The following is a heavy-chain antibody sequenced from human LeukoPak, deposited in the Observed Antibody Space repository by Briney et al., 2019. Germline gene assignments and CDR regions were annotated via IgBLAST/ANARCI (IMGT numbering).Heavy chain of an antibody. V-gene: IGHV4-39*01. D-gene: IGHD3-10*01. CDR2: IYYSGST. CDR1: GGSISSSSYY. Sequence: SETLSLSCTVSGGSISSSSYYWGWIRQPPGKGPEWIGSIYYSGSTYYNPSLKSRVTISVDTSKNQFSLKLSSVTAADTAVYYCARGRVYYYGSGSYSWFDPWGQGTLVTVSS. J-gene: IGHJ5*02. CDR3: ARGRVYYYGSGSYSWFDP.